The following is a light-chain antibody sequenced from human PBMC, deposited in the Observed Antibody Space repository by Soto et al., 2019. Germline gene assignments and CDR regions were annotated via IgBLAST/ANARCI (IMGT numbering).Light chain of an antibody. J-gene: IGKJ1*01. CDR1: QTIDSW. Sequence: DIQMTQSPSILSASVGDIVTITCRASQTIDSWVAWYQQKPGKAPKLLVYDATSLETGVPSRFSGSGSGTEFALFISSLQPDDFATYYCQQYHNDSPWTFGQGTKVDIK. CDR2: DAT. CDR3: QQYHNDSPWT. V-gene: IGKV1-5*01.